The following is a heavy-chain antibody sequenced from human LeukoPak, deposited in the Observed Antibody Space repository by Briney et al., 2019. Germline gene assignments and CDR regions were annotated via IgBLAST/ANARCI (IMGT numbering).Heavy chain of an antibody. Sequence: SETLSLTCTVSGGSISSHYWSWIRQPPGKGLEWIGYIYYSGSTNYNPSLKSRVTISVDTSKNQFSLKLSSVTAADTAVYYCARITGSWGQGTLVTVSS. V-gene: IGHV4-59*11. J-gene: IGHJ4*02. CDR3: ARITGS. D-gene: IGHD1-14*01. CDR1: GGSISSHY. CDR2: IYYSGST.